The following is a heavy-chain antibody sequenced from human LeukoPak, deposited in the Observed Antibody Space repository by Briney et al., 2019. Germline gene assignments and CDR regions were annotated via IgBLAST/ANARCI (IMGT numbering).Heavy chain of an antibody. J-gene: IGHJ4*02. V-gene: IGHV3-30*03. Sequence: PGRSLRLSCAASGFTFSRYGMHWVRQTPGKGLEWVAVISYDASNKYYADSVKGRFTISRDNSKNTLYLQMNSLRAEDTAVYYCARDLMGIAYRGAFYYWGQGTLVTVSS. CDR3: ARDLMGIAYRGAFYY. CDR1: GFTFSRYG. D-gene: IGHD6-13*01. CDR2: ISYDASNK.